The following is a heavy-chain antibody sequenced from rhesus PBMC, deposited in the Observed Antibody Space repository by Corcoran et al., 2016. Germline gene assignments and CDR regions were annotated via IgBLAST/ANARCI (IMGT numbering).Heavy chain of an antibody. Sequence: EVHLVESGGGLAKPGGSLRLSCAASGFTFSDYYMDWVRQAPGKGLEWVSRISNGGDDTSYADSVKGRFTISRENAKNTLYLQVDSLRPVDTAVYYCARDSGEGLDFWGQGVLVTVSS. D-gene: IGHD3-3*01. J-gene: IGHJ4*01. CDR2: ISNGGDDT. CDR1: GFTFSDYY. V-gene: IGHV3-178*01. CDR3: ARDSGEGLDF.